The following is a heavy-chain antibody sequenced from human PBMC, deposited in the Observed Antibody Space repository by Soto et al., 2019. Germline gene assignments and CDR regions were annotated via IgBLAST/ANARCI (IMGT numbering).Heavy chain of an antibody. CDR1: GGSISRGAYF. CDR3: ARGGPVSVSPAWQLLGYFDY. Sequence: QVHLQESGQGQVRPSQTLSLSCSVSGGSISRGAYFWTWIRQFPGKGLEWIAYISYTGATYYNPSLKSRVTILADTSKNQFSLKLNSVTSADTAVYYCARGGPVSVSPAWQLLGYFDYWGQGTLVTVSS. V-gene: IGHV4-31*03. D-gene: IGHD2-15*01. CDR2: ISYTGAT. J-gene: IGHJ4*02.